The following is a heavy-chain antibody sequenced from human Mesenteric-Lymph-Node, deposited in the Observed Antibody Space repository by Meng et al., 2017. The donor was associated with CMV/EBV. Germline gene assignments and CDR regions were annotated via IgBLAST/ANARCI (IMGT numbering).Heavy chain of an antibody. CDR3: ARDSTPGLYYYGMDV. D-gene: IGHD1-14*01. V-gene: IGHV3-74*01. CDR2: INSDGSST. Sequence: GGSLRLSCAASGFTFSSYWMSWVRQAPGKGLVWVSRINSDGSSTSYADSVKGRFTISRDNAKNSLYLQMNSLRAEDTAVYYCARDSTPGLYYYGMDVWGQGTTVTVSS. CDR1: GFTFSSYW. J-gene: IGHJ6*02.